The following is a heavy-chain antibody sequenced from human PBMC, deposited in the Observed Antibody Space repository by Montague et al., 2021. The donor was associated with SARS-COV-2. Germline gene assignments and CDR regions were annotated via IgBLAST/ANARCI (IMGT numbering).Heavy chain of an antibody. Sequence: SETLSLTCTVSGGAINRGDYYWAWIRQPPGKGLEWIGSIYPGGKMFYNSSLKSRVTMSIDTSENQFSLNLNSVTAADTAIYYCARHSGGSEVSGLDYWGQGTLVTVSS. CDR1: GGAINRGDYY. V-gene: IGHV4-39*01. J-gene: IGHJ4*02. CDR2: IYPGGKM. D-gene: IGHD3-10*01. CDR3: ARHSGGSEVSGLDY.